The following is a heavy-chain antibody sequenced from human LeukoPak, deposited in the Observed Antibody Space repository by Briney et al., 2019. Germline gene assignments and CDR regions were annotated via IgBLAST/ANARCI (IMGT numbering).Heavy chain of an antibody. J-gene: IGHJ4*02. CDR2: ITNDGRNK. D-gene: IGHD2-21*01. CDR3: AKIEVVLDDF. V-gene: IGHV3-30*02. CDR1: GFTFSIYG. Sequence: PGGSLRLSCAASGFTFSIYGIHWVRQAPGMGLEWVTFITNDGRNKYYADSVKGRFTISRDNSKNTLYLQMNSLITEDTAVYYCAKIEVVLDDFWRQGTLVTVSS.